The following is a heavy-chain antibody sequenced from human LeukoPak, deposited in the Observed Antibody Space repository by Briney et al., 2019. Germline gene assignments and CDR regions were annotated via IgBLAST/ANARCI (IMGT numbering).Heavy chain of an antibody. CDR2: ISGSGGST. J-gene: IGHJ4*02. D-gene: IGHD2-15*01. Sequence: GGSLRLSCAASGFTFSTYAMTWVRQAPGKELEWVSGISGSGGSTYYAHSVKGRFTLSRDNSKNTIYLQMNSLRAEDTAVYYCAKSIGGVVVVAADYWGEGTLVTVSS. CDR1: GFTFSTYA. CDR3: AKSIGGVVVVAADY. V-gene: IGHV3-23*01.